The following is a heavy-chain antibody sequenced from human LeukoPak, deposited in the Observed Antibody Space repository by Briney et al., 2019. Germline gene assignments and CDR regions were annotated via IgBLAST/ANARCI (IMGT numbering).Heavy chain of an antibody. V-gene: IGHV4-59*01. D-gene: IGHD5-24*01. CDR1: GGSISSYY. J-gene: IGHJ5*02. Sequence: SETLSLTCTVSGGSISSYYWSWIRQPPGKGLEWIGYIYYSGSTNYNPSLKSRVTISVDASKNQFSLKLSSVTAADTAAYYCARDRGDGYNPWGQGTLVTVSS. CDR2: IYYSGST. CDR3: ARDRGDGYNP.